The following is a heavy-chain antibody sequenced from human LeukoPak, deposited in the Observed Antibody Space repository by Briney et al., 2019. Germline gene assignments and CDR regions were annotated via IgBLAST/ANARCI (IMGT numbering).Heavy chain of an antibody. D-gene: IGHD1-26*01. Sequence: ASVKVSCKASEYPFTDYYIHWVRQAPGQGLEWMGWINPNSGATNYAQKFQGRVTMTTDTSISTAYLDLGRLTTDDTAVYYCARNGKFNNWSDRWGPGTLVAVPS. V-gene: IGHV1-2*02. CDR2: INPNSGAT. CDR3: ARNGKFNNWSDR. J-gene: IGHJ5*02. CDR1: EYPFTDYY.